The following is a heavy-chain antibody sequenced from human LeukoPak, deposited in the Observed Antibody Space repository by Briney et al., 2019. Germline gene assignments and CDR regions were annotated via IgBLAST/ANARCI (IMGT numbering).Heavy chain of an antibody. D-gene: IGHD5-24*01. CDR1: GFTFSSYD. J-gene: IGHJ3*02. CDR3: ARDRRDGYRGAFDI. Sequence: GRSLRLSCAASGFTFSSYDMHWVRQATGKGLEWVSAIGTAGDTYYPGSVRGRFTISRENAKNSLYLQMNSLRAGDTAVYYCARDRRDGYRGAFDIWGQGTMVTVSS. V-gene: IGHV3-13*01. CDR2: IGTAGDT.